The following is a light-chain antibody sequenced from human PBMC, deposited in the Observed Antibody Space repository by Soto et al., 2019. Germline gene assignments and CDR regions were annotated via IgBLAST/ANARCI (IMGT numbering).Light chain of an antibody. V-gene: IGLV2-14*03. J-gene: IGLJ2*01. CDR3: NSYSSSSTLVL. CDR1: SSDIGGYTY. CDR2: EVS. Sequence: QSALTQPASVSGSPGQSITISCTGTSSDIGGYTYVSWYQQHPGKAPKLMIYEVSNRPSGVSNRFSGSRSGNTASLTISGLQAEDEADYYCNSYSSSSTLVLFGGGTKLTVL.